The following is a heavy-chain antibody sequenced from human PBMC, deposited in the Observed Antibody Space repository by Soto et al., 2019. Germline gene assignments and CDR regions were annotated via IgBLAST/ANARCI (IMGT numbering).Heavy chain of an antibody. J-gene: IGHJ5*02. Sequence: GGSLRLSCAASGFTFSSYWMSWVRQAPGKGLEWVANIKQDGSEKNYVDSVKGRFTTSRDNAKNSLYLQMNSLRADDTAVYYCASARHIGPWGQGTLVTVSS. V-gene: IGHV3-7*01. CDR2: IKQDGSEK. D-gene: IGHD2-21*01. CDR1: GFTFSSYW. CDR3: ASARHIGP.